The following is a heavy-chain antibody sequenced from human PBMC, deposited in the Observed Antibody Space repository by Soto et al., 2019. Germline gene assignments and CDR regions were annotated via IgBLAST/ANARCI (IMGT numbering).Heavy chain of an antibody. CDR3: ARDNPPYYYGSGSYYNKPNWLDP. Sequence: ASVKVSCKASGYTFTSYGISWVRQAPGQGLEWMGWISAYNGNTNYAQKLQGRVTMTTDTSTSTAYMELRSLRSDDTAVYYCARDNPPYYYGSGSYYNKPNWLDPWGQGTLVTVSS. CDR1: GYTFTSYG. J-gene: IGHJ5*02. CDR2: ISAYNGNT. V-gene: IGHV1-18*01. D-gene: IGHD3-10*01.